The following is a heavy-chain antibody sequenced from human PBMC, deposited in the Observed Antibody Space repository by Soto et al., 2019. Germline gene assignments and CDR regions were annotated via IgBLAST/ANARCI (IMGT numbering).Heavy chain of an antibody. V-gene: IGHV1-2*04. CDR3: ARGGSYVYYYYYGMDV. Sequence: QVQLVQSGAEVKKPGASVKVSCKASGYTFTGYYMHWVRQAPGQGLEWMGWINPNSGGTNYAQKFKGWVTMTRDTSISTAYMELSRLRSDDTAVYYCARGGSYVYYYYYGMDVWGQGTTVTVSS. CDR2: INPNSGGT. D-gene: IGHD1-26*01. J-gene: IGHJ6*02. CDR1: GYTFTGYY.